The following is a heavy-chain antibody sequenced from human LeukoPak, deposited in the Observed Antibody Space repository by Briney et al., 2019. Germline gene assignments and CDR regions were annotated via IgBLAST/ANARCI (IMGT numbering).Heavy chain of an antibody. CDR2: INHSGST. J-gene: IGHJ5*02. CDR1: GGSFSGYY. CDR3: ARALIAVAGTSAETNWFDP. V-gene: IGHV4-34*01. D-gene: IGHD6-19*01. Sequence: PSETLSLTCAVYGGSFSGYYWSWIRQPPGKGLEWIGEINHSGSTNYNPSLKSRVTMSVDTSKNQFSLKLSSVTAADAAVYYCARALIAVAGTSAETNWFDPWGQGTLVTVSS.